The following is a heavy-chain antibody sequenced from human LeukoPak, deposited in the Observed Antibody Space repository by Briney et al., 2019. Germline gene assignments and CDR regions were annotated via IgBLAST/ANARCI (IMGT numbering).Heavy chain of an antibody. CDR1: GFTVRSNY. D-gene: IGHD1-14*01. Sequence: GGSLRLSCAASGFTVRSNYMSWVRQAPGKGLEWVAFIRYDGSNKYYADSVKGRFSISRDNSKNTLYLQLDSLRAEDTAVYYCAKNHERGRYDSFDVWAQGSWVTVSS. J-gene: IGHJ3*01. CDR2: IRYDGSNK. CDR3: AKNHERGRYDSFDV. V-gene: IGHV3-30*02.